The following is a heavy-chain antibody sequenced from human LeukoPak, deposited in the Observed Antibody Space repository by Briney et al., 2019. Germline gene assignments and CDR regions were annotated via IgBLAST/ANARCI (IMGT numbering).Heavy chain of an antibody. V-gene: IGHV3-23*01. Sequence: GGSLRLSCAASGFTFSTYAMNWVRQAPGKGLEWVSGITNSGSNTFYADSVKGRFTISRDNSKNTLNLQMKSLRAEDTAVYYGAKTGSSSHTDNWGQGTLVTVSS. CDR1: GFTFSTYA. CDR2: ITNSGSNT. D-gene: IGHD1-1*01. J-gene: IGHJ4*02. CDR3: AKTGSSSHTDN.